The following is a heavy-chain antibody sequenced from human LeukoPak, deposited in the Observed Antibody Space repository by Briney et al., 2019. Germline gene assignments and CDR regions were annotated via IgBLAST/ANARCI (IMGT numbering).Heavy chain of an antibody. CDR2: IKPDGSEK. D-gene: IGHD3-16*01. Sequence: PGGSLRLSCGDSGFTFSTYWMSWVRQVPGKGLEWVASIKPDGSEKYYVDSVKGRFTISRDNSKNTLYLQMNSLRAEDTAVYYCAKVSYYDYVWGSYRGVPFDYWGQGTLVTVSS. J-gene: IGHJ4*02. V-gene: IGHV3-7*03. CDR3: AKVSYYDYVWGSYRGVPFDY. CDR1: GFTFSTYW.